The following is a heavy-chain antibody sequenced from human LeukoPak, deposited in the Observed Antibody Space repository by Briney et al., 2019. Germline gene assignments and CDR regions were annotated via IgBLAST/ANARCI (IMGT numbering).Heavy chain of an antibody. Sequence: SGTLSLTCAVSGASIGSDNWWSWVRQSPGKGLEWIGETYQGGSTNYNPSLQSRVTISLDESENQFSLKLTSVTAADTAVYYCARDVYGSGTYYSFFDYWGQGILATVSS. CDR2: TYQGGST. V-gene: IGHV4-4*02. CDR3: ARDVYGSGTYYSFFDY. J-gene: IGHJ4*02. D-gene: IGHD3-10*01. CDR1: GASIGSDNW.